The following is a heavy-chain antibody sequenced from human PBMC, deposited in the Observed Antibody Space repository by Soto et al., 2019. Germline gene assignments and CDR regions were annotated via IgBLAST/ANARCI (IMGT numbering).Heavy chain of an antibody. Sequence: EVQVVESGGGVIRPGGSPRLSCAASGFRFADYGMSWVRQVPGKGLEWVSGINWNGDSTGYADSVKGRFTISRDKAKNSLYLQMNSLRDEDTALYYCAKSRNSRLYFYDYWGQGTLVTVSS. CDR3: AKSRNSRLYFYDY. V-gene: IGHV3-20*04. J-gene: IGHJ4*02. CDR1: GFRFADYG. CDR2: INWNGDST. D-gene: IGHD3-10*01.